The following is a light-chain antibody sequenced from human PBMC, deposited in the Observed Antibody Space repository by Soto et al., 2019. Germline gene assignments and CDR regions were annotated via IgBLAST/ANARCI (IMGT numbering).Light chain of an antibody. CDR2: YDS. Sequence: SYELTQPPSVSVAPGKTARITCGGNNIGSKSVHWYQQKPGQAPVLVIYYDSDRPSGIPERFSGSNSGNTATLTISRVEAGDEADYYCQVWDSSSDHAVFAGGTQLTVL. CDR1: NIGSKS. V-gene: IGLV3-21*04. J-gene: IGLJ7*01. CDR3: QVWDSSSDHAV.